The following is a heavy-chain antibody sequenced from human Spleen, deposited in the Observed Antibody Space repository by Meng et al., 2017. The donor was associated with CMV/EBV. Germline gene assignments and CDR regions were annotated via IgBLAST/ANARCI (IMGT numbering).Heavy chain of an antibody. V-gene: IGHV4-61*01. CDR3: ARVSDSSGYHPYYFDY. CDR1: GGSVSSGSYY. CDR2: IYYSGST. J-gene: IGHJ4*02. Sequence: SETLSLTCTVSGGSVSSGSYYWSWIRQPPGKGLEWIGYIYYSGSTNYNPSLKSRVTISVDTSKNQFSLKLSSVTAADTAVYYCARVSDSSGYHPYYFDYWGQGTLVTVSS. D-gene: IGHD3-22*01.